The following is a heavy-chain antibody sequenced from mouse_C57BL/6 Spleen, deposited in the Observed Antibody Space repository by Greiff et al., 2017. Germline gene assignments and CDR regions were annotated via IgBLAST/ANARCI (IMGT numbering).Heavy chain of an antibody. CDR3: TREDGYDGVYAMDY. J-gene: IGHJ4*01. CDR2: ISSGGDYI. CDR1: GFTFSSYA. D-gene: IGHD2-2*01. Sequence: EVKVVESGEGLVKPGGSLKLSCAASGFTFSSYAMSWVRQTPEKRLEWVAYISSGGDYIYYADTVKGRFTISRDNARNTLYLQMSSLKSEDTAMYYCTREDGYDGVYAMDYWGQGTSVTVSS. V-gene: IGHV5-9-1*02.